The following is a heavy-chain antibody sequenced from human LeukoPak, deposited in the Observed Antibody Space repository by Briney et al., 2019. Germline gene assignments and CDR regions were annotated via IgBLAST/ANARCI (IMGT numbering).Heavy chain of an antibody. V-gene: IGHV1-18*01. CDR1: GYTFTSFG. CDR3: ARGGGSSWYDLNDY. Sequence: GASVNVSCKASGYTFTSFGISWVRQAPGQGLEWMGWISAYNGNTNYAQKLQGRVTMTTDTSTSTAYMEPRSLRSDDTAVYYCARGGGSSWYDLNDYWGQGTLVTVSS. J-gene: IGHJ4*02. CDR2: ISAYNGNT. D-gene: IGHD6-13*01.